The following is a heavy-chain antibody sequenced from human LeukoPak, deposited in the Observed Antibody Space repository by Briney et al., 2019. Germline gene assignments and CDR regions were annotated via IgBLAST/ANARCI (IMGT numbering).Heavy chain of an antibody. V-gene: IGHV3-21*01. CDR3: AKDSIYSDPSDYYYDY. Sequence: GGSPRLSCAASGFTFSNYNMNWVRQAPGKGPEWVSFISGTSTNIYYADAVKGRFTISRDNAKNSLYLQMDSLRAEDTAVYYCAKDSIYSDPSDYYYDYWGQGTLVTVSS. CDR1: GFTFSNYN. D-gene: IGHD3-22*01. J-gene: IGHJ4*02. CDR2: ISGTSTNI.